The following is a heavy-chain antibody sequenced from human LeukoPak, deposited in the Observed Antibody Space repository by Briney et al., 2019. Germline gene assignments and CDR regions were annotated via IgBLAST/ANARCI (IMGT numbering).Heavy chain of an antibody. CDR1: GYSISSGYY. CDR2: SDYSGST. D-gene: IGHD2-21*02. CDR3: ARAGCGGDCIDY. Sequence: SETLSLTCTVSGYSISSGYYWGWIRQPAGKGLEWIRYSDYSGSTNYNPSLKSRVTISVDTSKNQFSLKLSSVAAADTAVYYCARAGCGGDCIDYWGQGTLVTVSS. J-gene: IGHJ4*02. V-gene: IGHV4-61*01.